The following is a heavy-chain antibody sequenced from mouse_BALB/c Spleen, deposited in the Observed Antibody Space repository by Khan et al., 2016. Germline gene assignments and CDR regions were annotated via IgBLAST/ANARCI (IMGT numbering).Heavy chain of an antibody. CDR1: GFTFSGFW. CDR3: IRLHWYFDV. Sequence: EVQLVETGGGLVQPGGSRGLSCEGSGFTFSGFWMSWVRQTPGKTLEWIGDINSDGSAINYAPSIKDRFTIFRDNDKSTLYLQMSNVRSEDTATYFCIRLHWYFDVWGAGTTVTVSS. CDR2: INSDGSAI. V-gene: IGHV11-2*02. J-gene: IGHJ1*01.